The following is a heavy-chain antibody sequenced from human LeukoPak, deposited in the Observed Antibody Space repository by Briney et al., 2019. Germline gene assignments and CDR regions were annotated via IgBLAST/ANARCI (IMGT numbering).Heavy chain of an antibody. CDR3: AKESSGGWYFDY. Sequence: GGSLRLSCAASGFTFSSYAMTWVRQAPGKGLEWVSAISGSGSTTYYADSVKGRFTISRDNSKNTLYLQMSSLRVEDTAVYYCAKESSGGWYFDYWGQGTLVTVSS. CDR2: ISGSGSTT. CDR1: GFTFSSYA. J-gene: IGHJ4*02. V-gene: IGHV3-23*01. D-gene: IGHD6-19*01.